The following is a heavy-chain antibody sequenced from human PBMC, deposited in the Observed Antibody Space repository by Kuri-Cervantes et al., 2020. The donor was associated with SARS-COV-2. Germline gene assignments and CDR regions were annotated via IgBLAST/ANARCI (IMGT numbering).Heavy chain of an antibody. V-gene: IGHV4-34*01. J-gene: IGHJ5*02. CDR1: GGSFSGYY. D-gene: IGHD3-3*01. CDR2: INHSGST. CDR3: ARQGATTYYDFWSSYYPDWFDP. Sequence: SQTLSLTCAVYGGSFSGYYWSWIRQPPGRGLEWIGEINHSGSTNYNPSLKSRVTISVDTSKNQFSLKLSSVTAADTAVYYCARQGATTYYDFWSSYYPDWFDPWGQGTLVTVSS.